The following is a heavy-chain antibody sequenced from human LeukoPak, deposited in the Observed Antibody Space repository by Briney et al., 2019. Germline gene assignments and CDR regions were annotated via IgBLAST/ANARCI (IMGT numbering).Heavy chain of an antibody. D-gene: IGHD6-13*01. J-gene: IGHJ5*02. CDR1: GYTFTSYG. V-gene: IGHV1-18*01. CDR3: ARDFAASIEAAGIVGWFDP. CDR2: ISAYNGNT. Sequence: ASVKVSCKASGYTFTSYGISWVRQAPGQGLEWMGWISAYNGNTNYAQKLQGRVTMTTDTSTSTAYMELRSLRSDDTAVYYCARDFAASIEAAGIVGWFDPWGQGTLVTVSS.